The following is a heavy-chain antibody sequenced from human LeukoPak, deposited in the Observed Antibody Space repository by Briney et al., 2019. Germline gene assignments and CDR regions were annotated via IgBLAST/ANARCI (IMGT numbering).Heavy chain of an antibody. CDR1: GYTFIGYY. CDR2: INPSTGNT. J-gene: IGHJ5*02. CDR3: ARGHRVGVSGSVWFDP. D-gene: IGHD2-15*01. Sequence: ASVKVSCKASGYTFIGYYMHWVRQAPGQGLEWMGVINPSTGNTNYVQEFQGRVTMTRDASTSTVDMELSSLRSDDTAVYYCARGHRVGVSGSVWFDPWGQGTLVTVSS. V-gene: IGHV1-46*01.